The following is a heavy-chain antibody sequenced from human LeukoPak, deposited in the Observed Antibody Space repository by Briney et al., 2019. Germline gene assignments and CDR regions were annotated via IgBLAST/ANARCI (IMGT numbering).Heavy chain of an antibody. CDR1: GGTFSSYA. D-gene: IGHD1-26*01. V-gene: IGHV1-69*06. Sequence: ASVKVSCKASGGTFSSYAISWVRQAPGQGLEWMGGIIPIFGTANYAQKFQGRVTITADKSTSTAYMELSSLRSEDTAVFYCARRYSGNQGAAFDIWGQGTMVTVSS. CDR3: ARRYSGNQGAAFDI. J-gene: IGHJ3*02. CDR2: IIPIFGTA.